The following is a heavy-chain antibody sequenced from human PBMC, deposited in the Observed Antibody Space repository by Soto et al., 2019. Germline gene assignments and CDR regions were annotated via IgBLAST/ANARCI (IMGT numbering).Heavy chain of an antibody. CDR1: GYTFTGYY. CDR2: IKSFNGDT. Sequence: QVQLVQSGAEVKEPGASVKVSCKASGYTFTGYYMHWARQAPGQGLEWMGWIKSFNGDTNYAQKFQGRVTLTRDTSISTAYMELSRLKSDDTAVYCCARVVSPYYDVLTGNWFDPWGQGTLVTVSS. CDR3: ARVVSPYYDVLTGNWFDP. V-gene: IGHV1-2*02. J-gene: IGHJ5*02. D-gene: IGHD3-9*01.